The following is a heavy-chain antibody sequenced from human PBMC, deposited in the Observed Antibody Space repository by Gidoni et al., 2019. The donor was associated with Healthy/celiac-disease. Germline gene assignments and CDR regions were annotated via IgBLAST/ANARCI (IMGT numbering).Heavy chain of an antibody. CDR1: GFTFSSYA. D-gene: IGHD1-26*01. V-gene: IGHV3-30*01. Sequence: QVQLVESGGGVVQPGRSLRLSCAASGFTFSSYAMHWVRQAPGKGLEWVAVISYDGSNKYYADSVKGRFTISRDNSTNTLYLQMNSLRAEDTAVYYCARAGGSYYYYYYYGMDVWGQGTTVTVSS. J-gene: IGHJ6*02. CDR3: ARAGGSYYYYYYYGMDV. CDR2: ISYDGSNK.